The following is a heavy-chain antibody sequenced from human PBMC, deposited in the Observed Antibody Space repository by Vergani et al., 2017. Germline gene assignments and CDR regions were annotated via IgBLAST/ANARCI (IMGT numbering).Heavy chain of an antibody. J-gene: IGHJ4*02. V-gene: IGHV3-30*04. CDR1: GFTFSSYA. D-gene: IGHD3-22*01. CDR3: ARGYDSSGYYFDY. CDR2: ISYDGSNK. Sequence: QVQLVESGGGVVQPGRSLRLSCAASGFTFSSYAMHWVRQAPGKGLELVAVISYDGSNKYYADSVKGRFTISRDNSKNTLYLQMNSLRAEDTAVYYCARGYDSSGYYFDYWGQGTLVTVSS.